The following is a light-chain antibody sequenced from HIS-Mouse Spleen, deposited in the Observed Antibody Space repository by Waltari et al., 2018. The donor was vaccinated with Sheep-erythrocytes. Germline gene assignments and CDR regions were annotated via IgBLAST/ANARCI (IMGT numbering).Light chain of an antibody. CDR3: QAWDSSTVV. CDR2: QDS. CDR1: KLGDKY. J-gene: IGLJ2*01. Sequence: SYELTQPPSVSVSPGQTASITCSGDKLGDKYACWYHQKPGQSPVLVIYQDSKRPSGLPVRFSGSNSGNTATLTISGTQAMDEADYYCQAWDSSTVVFGGGTKLTVL. V-gene: IGLV3-1*01.